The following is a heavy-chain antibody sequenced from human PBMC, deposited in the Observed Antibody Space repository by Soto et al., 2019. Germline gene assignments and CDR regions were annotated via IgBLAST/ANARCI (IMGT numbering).Heavy chain of an antibody. CDR1: GGSISTYY. D-gene: IGHD3-10*01. CDR3: ARSHSFDGSIYHYYFDF. Sequence: PSETLSLTCTVSGGSISTYYWSWIRQPPGGILEWIGYIYASGATTYNPSLESRVTMSVDMPNNEFSLELTSLTAADTAVYYCARSHSFDGSIYHYYFDFWGQGTLVTVSS. V-gene: IGHV4-59*01. J-gene: IGHJ4*02. CDR2: IYASGAT.